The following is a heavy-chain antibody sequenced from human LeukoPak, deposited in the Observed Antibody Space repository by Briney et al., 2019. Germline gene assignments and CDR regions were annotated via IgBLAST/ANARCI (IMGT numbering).Heavy chain of an antibody. CDR1: GYTFTSYY. CDR2: INPSGGST. Sequence: ASVKVSCKASGYTFTSYYMHWVRQAPGQGLEWMGMINPSGGSTTYAQKFQGRVTMTRDTSTSTVYMELSSLRSEDTAVYYCARDRSQGFTMVRGVDNWFDPWGQGTLVAVSS. CDR3: ARDRSQGFTMVRGVDNWFDP. J-gene: IGHJ5*02. D-gene: IGHD3-10*01. V-gene: IGHV1-46*01.